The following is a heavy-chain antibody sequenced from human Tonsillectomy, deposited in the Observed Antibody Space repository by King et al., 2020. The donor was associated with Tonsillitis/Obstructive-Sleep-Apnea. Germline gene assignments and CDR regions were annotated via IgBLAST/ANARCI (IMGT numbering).Heavy chain of an antibody. V-gene: IGHV5-51*01. Sequence: QLVQSGAEVIKPGESLKISCKGSGYSFSNNWLAWVRQMPGKGLEWMGIIYPGDSDTRYSPSFEGQVTISAEKSINTAYLQWSSLKASDPAMYYCAHGTIASDDAFDIWGHGTMVTVSS. D-gene: IGHD6-13*01. CDR1: GYSFSNNW. CDR2: IYPGDSDT. J-gene: IGHJ3*02. CDR3: AHGTIASDDAFDI.